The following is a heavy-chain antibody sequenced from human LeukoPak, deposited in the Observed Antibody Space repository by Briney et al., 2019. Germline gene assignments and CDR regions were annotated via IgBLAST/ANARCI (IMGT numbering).Heavy chain of an antibody. CDR2: IHAGNGNT. CDR1: GYTFTNYT. CDR3: ARDRVRDGYNPGGD. V-gene: IGHV1-3*01. J-gene: IGHJ4*02. D-gene: IGHD5-24*01. Sequence: GASVKVSCKASGYTFTNYTMHWVRQAPGQRLEWMGWIHAGNGNTKYSQKFQGRVTITRDTSASTANMELSSLRSEDTAVYYCARDRVRDGYNPGGDWGQGTLVTVSS.